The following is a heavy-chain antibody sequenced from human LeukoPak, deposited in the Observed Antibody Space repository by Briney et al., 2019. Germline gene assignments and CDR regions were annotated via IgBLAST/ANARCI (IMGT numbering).Heavy chain of an antibody. CDR1: GGSFSGYY. CDR3: ARGLTMEGAKYYFDY. D-gene: IGHD4/OR15-4a*01. J-gene: IGHJ4*02. V-gene: IGHV4-34*01. Sequence: PSETLSLTCAVYGGSFSGYYWSWIRQPPGKGLEWIGEINHSGSTNYNPSLKSRVTISVDTSKNQFSLKLSSVTAADTAVYYCARGLTMEGAKYYFDYWGQGTLVTVSS. CDR2: INHSGST.